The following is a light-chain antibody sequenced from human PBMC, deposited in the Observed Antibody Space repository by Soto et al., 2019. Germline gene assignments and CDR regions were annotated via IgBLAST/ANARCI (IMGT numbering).Light chain of an antibody. Sequence: QSALTQPASVSGSPGQSITFSCTGTSSDVGNYNLVSWYQHHPGKAPKLLIYEDSKRPSGVSNRFSGSKSGNTASLTISGLQAEDEADYYCCSFAANRPYVFGSGTKVTVL. V-gene: IGLV2-23*01. J-gene: IGLJ1*01. CDR3: CSFAANRPYV. CDR2: EDS. CDR1: SSDVGNYNL.